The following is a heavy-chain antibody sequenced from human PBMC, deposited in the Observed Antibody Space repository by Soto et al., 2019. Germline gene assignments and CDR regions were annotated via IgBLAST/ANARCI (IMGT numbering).Heavy chain of an antibody. V-gene: IGHV1-8*01. Sequence: ASVKVSCKASGDTFATSDINWVRQAAGQGLEWLGWMNPNSGNTGYAQKFQGRVTMTRNNSISTAYMELNSLRSEDTAVYYCARGFKWPRAFDFWGRGTLVTVSS. J-gene: IGHJ4*02. CDR2: MNPNSGNT. D-gene: IGHD5-12*01. CDR1: GDTFATSD. CDR3: ARGFKWPRAFDF.